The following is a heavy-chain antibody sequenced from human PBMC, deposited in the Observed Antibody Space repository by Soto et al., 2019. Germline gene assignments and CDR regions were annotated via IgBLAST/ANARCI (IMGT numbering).Heavy chain of an antibody. CDR3: ARGDHYYDSSGYFIDGWFDP. CDR2: INHSGST. V-gene: IGHV4-34*01. D-gene: IGHD3-22*01. CDR1: GGSFSGYY. Sequence: SETLSLTCAVYGGSFSGYYWSWIRQPPGKGLEWIGEINHSGSTNYNPSLKSRVTISVDTSKNQFSLKLSSVTAADTVVYYCARGDHYYDSSGYFIDGWFDPWGQGTLVTVSS. J-gene: IGHJ5*02.